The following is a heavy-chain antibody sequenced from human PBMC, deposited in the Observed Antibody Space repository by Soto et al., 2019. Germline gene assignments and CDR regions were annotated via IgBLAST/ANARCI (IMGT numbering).Heavy chain of an antibody. Sequence: PGESLKISCKGSGYSFTSYWIGWVRQMPGKGLEWMGIIYPGDSDTRYSPSFQGQVTISADKSISTAYLQWSSLKASDTAVYYWAREDYYDSSGYVQGAFDIWGQGTMVTVSS. CDR3: AREDYYDSSGYVQGAFDI. V-gene: IGHV5-51*01. CDR1: GYSFTSYW. D-gene: IGHD3-22*01. CDR2: IYPGDSDT. J-gene: IGHJ3*02.